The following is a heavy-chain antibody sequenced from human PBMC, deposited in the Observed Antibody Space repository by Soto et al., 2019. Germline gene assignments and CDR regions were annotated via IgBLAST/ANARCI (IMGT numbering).Heavy chain of an antibody. V-gene: IGHV5-51*01. CDR2: IYVGDSDT. J-gene: IGHJ4*02. CDR1: EYTFTNYW. CDR3: ARLQNIFDFDY. Sequence: PGESLKISCKGSEYTFTNYWIGWVRQMPGKGLEWMGIIYVGDSDTRYSPSFRGQVTISVDKSINTAYLHWSGLKASDTAMYYCARLQNIFDFDYWRQGTLVTVSS.